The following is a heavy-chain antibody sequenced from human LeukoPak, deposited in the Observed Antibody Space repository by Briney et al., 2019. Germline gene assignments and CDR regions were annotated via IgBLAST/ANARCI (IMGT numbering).Heavy chain of an antibody. CDR2: ISWNGGST. Sequence: GGSLRLSCAASGFTFDDYGMSWVRHAPGKGLEWVSGISWNGGSTGYADSAKGRFTISRDNAKNSLYLQMNSLRAEDAALYHCARDGPRIVGIELDIWGQGTMVTVSS. J-gene: IGHJ3*02. D-gene: IGHD1-26*01. CDR3: ARDGPRIVGIELDI. CDR1: GFTFDDYG. V-gene: IGHV3-20*01.